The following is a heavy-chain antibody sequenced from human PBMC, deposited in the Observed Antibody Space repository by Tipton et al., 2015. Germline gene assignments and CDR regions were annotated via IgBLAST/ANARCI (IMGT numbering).Heavy chain of an antibody. V-gene: IGHV4-61*01. CDR3: ARGGAGYYYDSVGYLS. J-gene: IGHJ5*02. Sequence: TLSLTCTVSGGSISSGKYYWSWIRQHPGKGLEWIGYIYYSGSTSYNPSLRSRVFISIDTSKNQFSLKLNSVTAADTAVYYCARGGAGYYYDSVGYLSWGQGTLVTVSS. CDR1: GGSISSGKYY. D-gene: IGHD3-22*01. CDR2: IYYSGST.